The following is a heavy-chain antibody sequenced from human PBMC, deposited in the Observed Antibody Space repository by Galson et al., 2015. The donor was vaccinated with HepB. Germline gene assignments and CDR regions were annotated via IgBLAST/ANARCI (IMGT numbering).Heavy chain of an antibody. V-gene: IGHV1-18*04. CDR1: GYTFTNYD. J-gene: IGHJ4*02. Sequence: SVKVSCKASGYTFTNYDINWVRQAPRQGLEWMGWISTYNGNTNYAQKLQGRVTMTTDTATSTAYMDLGSLRSDDTAVYYCALSRDGYNWGYWGQGTLVTVST. CDR3: ALSRDGYNWGY. D-gene: IGHD5-24*01. CDR2: ISTYNGNT.